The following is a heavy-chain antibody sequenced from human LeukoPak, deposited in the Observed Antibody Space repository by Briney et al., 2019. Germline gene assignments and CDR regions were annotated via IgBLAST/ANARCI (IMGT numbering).Heavy chain of an antibody. CDR1: AGTFSSYA. CDR2: IIPIFGTA. D-gene: IGHD3-22*01. CDR3: ARDGYYYDSSG. J-gene: IGHJ4*02. V-gene: IGHV1-69*05. Sequence: GASVKVSCKASAGTFSSYAISWVRRAPGQGLEWMGRIIPIFGTANYAQKFQGRVTITTDESTSTAYMELSSLRSEDTAVYYCARDGYYYDSSGWGQGTLVTVSS.